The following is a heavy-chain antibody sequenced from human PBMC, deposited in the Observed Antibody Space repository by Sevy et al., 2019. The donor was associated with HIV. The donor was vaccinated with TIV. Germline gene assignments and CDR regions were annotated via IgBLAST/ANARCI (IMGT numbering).Heavy chain of an antibody. D-gene: IGHD3-22*01. CDR1: GLTFSNYY. J-gene: IGHJ4*02. CDR2: ISGSGSTI. V-gene: IGHV3-11*04. Sequence: GGSLRLSCAASGLTFSNYYMSWIRQAPGKGLEWVSYISGSGSTIYYADSVKGRFTISRDNARTSLFLQMDSLRAEDTAVYYCAREDGDYYDSSGPRGHFDYWGQGTLVTVSS. CDR3: AREDGDYYDSSGPRGHFDY.